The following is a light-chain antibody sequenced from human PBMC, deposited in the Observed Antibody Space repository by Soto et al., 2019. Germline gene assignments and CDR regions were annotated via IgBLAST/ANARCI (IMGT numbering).Light chain of an antibody. J-gene: IGLJ3*02. CDR2: STN. Sequence: QTVVTQEPSFSVSPGRTVTLTCGLSSGSVSTSYYPSWYQQTPGQAPRTLIYSTNTRSSGVPDRFSGSILGNKAALTITGAQADYESDYYCVLYMGRGIWVFGGGTKVTVL. CDR1: SGSVSTSYY. V-gene: IGLV8-61*01. CDR3: VLYMGRGIWV.